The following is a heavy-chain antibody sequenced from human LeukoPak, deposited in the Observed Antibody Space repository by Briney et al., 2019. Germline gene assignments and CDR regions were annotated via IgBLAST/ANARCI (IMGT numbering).Heavy chain of an antibody. CDR3: ARVLGIAARRDYFDY. Sequence: HRAPVKVSCKASGYTFTSYYMHWVRQAPGQGLEWMGIINPSGGSTSYAQKFQGRVTMTRDTSTSTVYMELSSLRSEDTAVYYCARVLGIAARRDYFDYWGQGTLVTVSS. J-gene: IGHJ4*02. V-gene: IGHV1-46*01. CDR1: GYTFTSYY. CDR2: INPSGGST. D-gene: IGHD6-6*01.